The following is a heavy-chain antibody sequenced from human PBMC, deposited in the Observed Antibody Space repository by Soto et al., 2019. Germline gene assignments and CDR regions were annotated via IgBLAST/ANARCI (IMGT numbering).Heavy chain of an antibody. D-gene: IGHD3-22*01. CDR1: GGTFSSYA. CDR3: ARVRYYYDSSGSGSWFDP. J-gene: IGHJ5*02. CDR2: IIPIFGTA. V-gene: IGHV1-69*06. Sequence: ASVKVSCKASGGTFSSYAISWVRQAPGQGLEWMGGIIPIFGTANYAQKFQGRVTITADKSTSTAYMELSSLRSEDTAVYYCARVRYYYDSSGSGSWFDPWGQGTLVTVSS.